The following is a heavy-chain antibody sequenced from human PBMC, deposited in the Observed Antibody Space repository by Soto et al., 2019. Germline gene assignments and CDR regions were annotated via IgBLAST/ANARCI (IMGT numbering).Heavy chain of an antibody. CDR1: GGTFSSYA. J-gene: IGHJ6*02. D-gene: IGHD2-15*01. Sequence: SVKVSCKASGGTFSSYAISWVRQAPGQGLEWMGGIIPIFGTANYAQKFQGRVTITADESTSTAYMELSSLRSEDTAVYYCAREGYCIGGSCYSGEWYYYYYGMDVWGQGTTVTVSS. CDR2: IIPIFGTA. CDR3: AREGYCIGGSCYSGEWYYYYYGMDV. V-gene: IGHV1-69*13.